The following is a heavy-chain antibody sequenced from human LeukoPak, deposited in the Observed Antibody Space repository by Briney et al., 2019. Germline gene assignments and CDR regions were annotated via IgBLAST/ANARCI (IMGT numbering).Heavy chain of an antibody. CDR3: ARSLERDYSGSGNYYMNNWFDP. D-gene: IGHD3-10*01. V-gene: IGHV3-33*01. CDR2: IWYDGSKT. J-gene: IGHJ5*02. Sequence: PGRSLRLSCATSGFTFTTYGMHWVRQAPGKGLEWVAVIWYDGSKTYYADSVKGRFTISRDTSTNTLYLQMNGLRAEDTAVYYCARSLERDYSGSGNYYMNNWFDPWGQGTLVTVSS. CDR1: GFTFTTYG.